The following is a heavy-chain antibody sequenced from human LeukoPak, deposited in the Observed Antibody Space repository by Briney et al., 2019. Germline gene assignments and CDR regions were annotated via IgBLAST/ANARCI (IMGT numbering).Heavy chain of an antibody. CDR2: ITGSSGIT. CDR3: AKGGTYDSSGYYYS. V-gene: IGHV3-23*01. D-gene: IGHD3-22*01. J-gene: IGHJ4*02. CDR1: GFTFSNYG. Sequence: GGSLRLSCTASGFTFSNYGMRWVRQAPGKGLEWVSAITGSSGITYHADSVKGRFTISRDNSKNTLYLQMNSLRAEDTAIYYCAKGGTYDSSGYYYSWGQGTLVTVSS.